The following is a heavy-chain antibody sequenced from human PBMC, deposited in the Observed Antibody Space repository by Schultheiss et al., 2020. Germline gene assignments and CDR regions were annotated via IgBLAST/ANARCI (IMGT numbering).Heavy chain of an antibody. J-gene: IGHJ6*03. CDR3: ARVRTGSYYYYYYYMDV. Sequence: SETLSLTCTVSGGSISGGDYYWTWIRQRPGKGLEWIGYIRYTGSAYYSPPLRSRLTISLDTSKRQFSLKLSSVTAADTAVYYCARVRTGSYYYYYYYMDVWGKGTTVTVA. V-gene: IGHV4-31*03. D-gene: IGHD1-26*01. CDR2: IRYTGSA. CDR1: GGSISGGDYY.